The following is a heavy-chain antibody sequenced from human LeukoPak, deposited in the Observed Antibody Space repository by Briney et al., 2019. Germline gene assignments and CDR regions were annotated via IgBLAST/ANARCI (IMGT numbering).Heavy chain of an antibody. CDR3: ARHQGQWLDGYYGMDV. D-gene: IGHD6-19*01. CDR2: IYPGDCDT. V-gene: IGHV5-51*01. Sequence: GESLKISCKGSGYSFTSYWIGWVRQLPGKGLEWMGIIYPGDCDTRYSPSFQGQVTISADKSISTAYLQWSSLKASDTAMYYCARHQGQWLDGYYGMDVWGKGTTVTVSS. CDR1: GYSFTSYW. J-gene: IGHJ6*04.